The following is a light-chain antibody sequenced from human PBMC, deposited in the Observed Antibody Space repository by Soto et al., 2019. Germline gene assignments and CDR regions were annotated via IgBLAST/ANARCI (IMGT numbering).Light chain of an antibody. V-gene: IGLV2-11*01. CDR3: CSYAGSPYV. Sequence: QSVLTQPRSVSGSPGQSVTISCTGTSSDVGRYNYVSWYQHHPGKAPKLMIYDVSTRPSGVPDRFSGSKSGTTASLTISGLQAEDEADYYCCSYAGSPYVLGNGTKVTVL. CDR1: SSDVGRYNY. CDR2: DVS. J-gene: IGLJ1*01.